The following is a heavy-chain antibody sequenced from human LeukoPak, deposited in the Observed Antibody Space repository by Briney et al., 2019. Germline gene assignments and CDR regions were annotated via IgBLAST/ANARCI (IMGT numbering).Heavy chain of an antibody. D-gene: IGHD2-2*01. Sequence: ASVKVSCKASGYTFTSYDINWVRQATGQGLEWMGWINTNTGKPTYAQGFTGRFVFSLDSSVSTAYLQINSLNAEGTAVYYCAGAASLDYWGQGTLVTVSS. J-gene: IGHJ4*02. CDR1: GYTFTSYD. V-gene: IGHV7-4-1*02. CDR2: INTNTGKP. CDR3: AGAASLDY.